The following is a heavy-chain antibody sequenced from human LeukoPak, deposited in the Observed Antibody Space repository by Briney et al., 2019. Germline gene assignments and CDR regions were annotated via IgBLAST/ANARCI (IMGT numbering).Heavy chain of an antibody. CDR2: GYYRGST. D-gene: IGHD3-22*01. J-gene: IGHJ4*02. Sequence: SDTLSLTCTVSGGSVYSSHYYWGPIRKPPGKGLEWFGIGYYRGSTNYNPSLQSRVTISVDTSKNHFSLNLSSVTAADTAIYYYSRRHYSDATDVGGFDYWGQGTLVTVSS. CDR1: GGSVYSSHYY. V-gene: IGHV4-39*02. CDR3: SRRHYSDATDVGGFDY.